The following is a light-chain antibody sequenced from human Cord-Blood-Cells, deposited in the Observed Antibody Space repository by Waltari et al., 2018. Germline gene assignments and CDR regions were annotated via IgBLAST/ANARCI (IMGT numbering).Light chain of an antibody. CDR2: GNS. J-gene: IGLJ1*01. CDR3: QSYDSSLSGFYV. V-gene: IGLV1-40*01. CDR1: SSNIGAGYD. Sequence: QSVLTQPPSVSGAPGQRVTISCTGRSSNIGAGYDVHWYPQLPGTAPKPLIYGNSNRHSGVPDRFAGSKSGTSASLAITGLQAEDEADYYCQSYDSSLSGFYVFGTGTKVTVL.